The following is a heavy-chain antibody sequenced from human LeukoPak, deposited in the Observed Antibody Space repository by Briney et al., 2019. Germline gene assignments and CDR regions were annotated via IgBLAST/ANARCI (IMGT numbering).Heavy chain of an antibody. CDR1: GGSISSSSYY. CDR2: IYYSGST. V-gene: IGHV4-39*07. J-gene: IGHJ3*02. Sequence: PSETLSLTCTVSGGSISSSSYYWGWIRQPPGKGLEWIGSIYYSGSTYYNPSLKSRVTISVDTSKNQFSLKLSSVTAADTAVYYCARSYCSGGSCYSSAFDIWGQGTMVTVSS. CDR3: ARSYCSGGSCYSSAFDI. D-gene: IGHD2-15*01.